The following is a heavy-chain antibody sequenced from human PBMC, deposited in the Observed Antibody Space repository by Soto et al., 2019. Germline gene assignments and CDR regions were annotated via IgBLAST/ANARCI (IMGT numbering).Heavy chain of an antibody. CDR3: ARPLTGTTSRHPFDY. CDR2: INHSGST. J-gene: IGHJ4*02. V-gene: IGHV4-34*01. Sequence: YWSWIRQPPGKGLEWIGEINHSGSTNYNPSLKSRVTISVDTSKNQFSLKLSSVTAADTAVYYCARPLTGTTSRHPFDYWGQGTLVTVSS. CDR1: Y. D-gene: IGHD1-7*01.